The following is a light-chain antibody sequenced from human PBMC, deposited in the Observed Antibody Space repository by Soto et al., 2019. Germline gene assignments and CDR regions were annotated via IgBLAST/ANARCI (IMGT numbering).Light chain of an antibody. J-gene: IGKJ3*01. CDR1: QSVSSN. CDR3: QQYNNSPFT. CDR2: GAS. V-gene: IGKV3-15*01. Sequence: EIVMTQSPATLSVSPGERATLSCRASQSVSSNLAWYQQKPGQAPRLLIYGASTRATGIPARFSGSGSGTEFTLTISSLQPEDFAVYYCQQYNNSPFTFGPGTKVDIK.